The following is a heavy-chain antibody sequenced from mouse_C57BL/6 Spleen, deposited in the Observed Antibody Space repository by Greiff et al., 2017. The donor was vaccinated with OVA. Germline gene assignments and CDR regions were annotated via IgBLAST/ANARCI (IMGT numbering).Heavy chain of an antibody. CDR3: TSYYYGSSEYFDY. D-gene: IGHD1-1*01. J-gene: IGHJ2*01. Sequence: EVQLQQSGAELVRPRASVKLSCTASGFNIKDDYMHWVKQRPEQGLEWIGWIDPENGDTEYASKFQGKATITADTSSNTAYLQLSSLTSEDTAVYYCTSYYYGSSEYFDYWGQGTTLTVSS. CDR1: GFNIKDDY. V-gene: IGHV14-4*01. CDR2: IDPENGDT.